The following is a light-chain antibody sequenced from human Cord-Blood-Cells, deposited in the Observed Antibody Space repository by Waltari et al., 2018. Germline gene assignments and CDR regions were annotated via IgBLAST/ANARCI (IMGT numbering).Light chain of an antibody. V-gene: IGKV3-11*01. J-gene: IGKJ5*01. CDR1: QSVSSY. Sequence: EIVLTQSPATLSLSPGERATLSCRASQSVSSYLACYQQKPGQAPRLLIYDASNTATGIPARFSGSGSGTDFTLTISSLEPEDFAVYYCQQHSNWPPITFGQGTRLEIK. CDR3: QQHSNWPPIT. CDR2: DAS.